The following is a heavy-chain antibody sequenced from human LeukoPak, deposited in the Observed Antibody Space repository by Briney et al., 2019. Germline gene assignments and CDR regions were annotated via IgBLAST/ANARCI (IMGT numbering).Heavy chain of an antibody. Sequence: GGSLRLSCTASGFTFGDYAMSWFRQAPGKGLEWVGFIRSKAYGGTTEYAASVKGRFTISRDDSKSIAYLQMNSLKTEDTAVYYCTRAIAARPRSDYFDYWGQGTLVTVSS. CDR3: TRAIAARPRSDYFDY. J-gene: IGHJ4*02. CDR1: GFTFGDYA. CDR2: IRSKAYGGTT. D-gene: IGHD6-6*01. V-gene: IGHV3-49*03.